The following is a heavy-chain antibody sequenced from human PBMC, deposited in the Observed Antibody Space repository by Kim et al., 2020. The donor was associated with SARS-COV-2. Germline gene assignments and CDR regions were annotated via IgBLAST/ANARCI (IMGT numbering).Heavy chain of an antibody. V-gene: IGHV3-64D*06. J-gene: IGHJ6*02. CDR1: GFTFSSYA. Sequence: GGSLRLSCSASGFTFSSYAMHWVRQAPGKGLEYVSAISSNGGSTYYADSVKGRFTISRDNSKNTLYLQMSSLRAEDTAVYYCVTYSGYDSGTYYYYYGMDVWGQGTTVTVSS. D-gene: IGHD5-12*01. CDR3: VTYSGYDSGTYYYYYGMDV. CDR2: ISSNGGST.